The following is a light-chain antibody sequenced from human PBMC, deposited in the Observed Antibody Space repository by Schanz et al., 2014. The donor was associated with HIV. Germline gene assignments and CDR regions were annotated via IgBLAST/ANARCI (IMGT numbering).Light chain of an antibody. J-gene: IGKJ3*01. CDR1: QRLSSSY. V-gene: IGKV3-20*01. CDR2: ATS. Sequence: EIVLTQSPGSLSLSPGGRATLSCGASQRLSSSYLAWYQQKRDQPPRLVIYATSTRAAGIPDRFSGTGSGTYFTLTISRLEPEDFAGYYCRLYGRYFGPGTKVDIK. CDR3: RLYGRY.